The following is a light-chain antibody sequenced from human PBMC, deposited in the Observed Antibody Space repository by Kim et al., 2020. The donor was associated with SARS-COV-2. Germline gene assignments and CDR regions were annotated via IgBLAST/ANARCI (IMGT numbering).Light chain of an antibody. Sequence: QSALTQPASVSGSPGQSITISCTGTSSDIGGYNYVSWYQQHPGKAPKLMFYDVSKRSSGVSNRFSGSKSGNTASLTISGLQSEDEADYYCSSITSSSTGVFGGGTQLTVL. CDR3: SSITSSSTGV. J-gene: IGLJ2*01. CDR1: SSDIGGYNY. CDR2: DVS. V-gene: IGLV2-14*01.